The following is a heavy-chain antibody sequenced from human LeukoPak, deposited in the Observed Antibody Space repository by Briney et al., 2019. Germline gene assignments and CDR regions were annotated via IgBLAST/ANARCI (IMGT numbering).Heavy chain of an antibody. J-gene: IGHJ6*04. V-gene: IGHV4-59*01. CDR2: IYYSGST. CDR3: ARVPPVAYGMDV. CDR1: GGSISSYY. D-gene: IGHD4-23*01. Sequence: TPSETLSLTCTVSGGSISSYYWSWIRQPPGKGLEWIGYIYYSGSTNYNPSLKSRVTISVDTSKNQFSLKLSSVTAADTAVYYCARVPPVAYGMDVWGKGTTVTVSS.